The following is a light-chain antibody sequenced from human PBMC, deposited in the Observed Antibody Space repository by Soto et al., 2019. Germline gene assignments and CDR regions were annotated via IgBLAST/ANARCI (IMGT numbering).Light chain of an antibody. CDR3: LQTYNLPRT. Sequence: DVQITQSPSSLSASVGDRGTITCRASLNIGDSLSWFQQKAGKPPTQLIYGASALQSGVPVRFSGSASGTDFTLTIRNMQREDFATYYCLQTYNLPRTFGQGTKVDIK. V-gene: IGKV1-39*01. J-gene: IGKJ1*01. CDR2: GAS. CDR1: LNIGDS.